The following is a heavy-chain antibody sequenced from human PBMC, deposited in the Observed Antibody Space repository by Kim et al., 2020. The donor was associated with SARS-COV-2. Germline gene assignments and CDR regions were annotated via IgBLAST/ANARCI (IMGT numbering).Heavy chain of an antibody. Sequence: GGSLRLSCSASGFTFSNYAMSWVRQAPGKGLEWVSAISGSGGGTYYADSVKGRFTISRDNSKNTLYLQMNSLRAEDTAVYYCAKDLPLDCGSTSCFYSSSWYGGWYFDSWGQGTLGTVSS. D-gene: IGHD2-2*01. CDR2: ISGSGGGT. J-gene: IGHJ4*02. CDR3: AKDLPLDCGSTSCFYSSSWYGGWYFDS. V-gene: IGHV3-23*01. CDR1: GFTFSNYA.